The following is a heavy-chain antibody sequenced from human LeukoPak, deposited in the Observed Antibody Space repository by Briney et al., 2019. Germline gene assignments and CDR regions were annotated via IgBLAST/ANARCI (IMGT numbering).Heavy chain of an antibody. D-gene: IGHD7-27*01. CDR1: GFTFSSYS. CDR2: ISSSSSYI. CDR3: ARAHYLGYQAFDI. V-gene: IGHV3-21*01. Sequence: GGSLRLSCAASGFTFSSYSMNWVRQAPGKGLEWVSSISSSSSYIYYADSVKGRFTISRENAKNSLYLQMNSLRAGDTAVYYCARAHYLGYQAFDIWGQGTMVTVSS. J-gene: IGHJ3*02.